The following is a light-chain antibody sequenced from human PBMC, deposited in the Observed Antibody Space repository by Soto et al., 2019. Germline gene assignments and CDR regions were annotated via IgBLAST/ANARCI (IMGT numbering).Light chain of an antibody. J-gene: IGLJ2*01. CDR1: SSNIGAGYD. Sequence: QSVLTQPPSVSGAPGQRVTISCTGTSSNIGAGYDVHWYQQFPGTAPKLLIYGNRNRPSGVPDRFSGSKSGTSASLAITGLQAEDEATYYCSSYTSSSTLVFGGGTKLTVL. V-gene: IGLV1-40*01. CDR3: SSYTSSSTLV. CDR2: GNR.